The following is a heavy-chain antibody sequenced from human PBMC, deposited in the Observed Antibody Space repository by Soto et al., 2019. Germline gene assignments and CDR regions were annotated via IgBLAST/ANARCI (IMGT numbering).Heavy chain of an antibody. D-gene: IGHD1-26*01. CDR1: GGSISTAGYY. CDR3: ARASGTLRCGKGDD. J-gene: IGHJ4*02. Sequence: QVQLQESGPGLVKPSQTVALTCAVSGGSISTAGYYWTWIRQHPGGGLEWIGAIYYTGTTYYNPSIRGRETTSVDTSKSQFSLKLTSGAAAGRAVYYCARASGTLRCGKGDDWGQGTLVSVSS. CDR2: IYYTGTT. V-gene: IGHV4-31*11.